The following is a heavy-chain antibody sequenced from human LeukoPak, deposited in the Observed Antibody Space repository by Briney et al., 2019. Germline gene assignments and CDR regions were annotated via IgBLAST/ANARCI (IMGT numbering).Heavy chain of an antibody. CDR1: GFTFSSYS. CDR3: AREGGWAAAGTDY. J-gene: IGHJ4*02. CDR2: ISSSSSYI. Sequence: GGSLRLSCAASGFTFSSYSMNWVRQAPGKGLEWVSSISSSSSYIYYADSVKGRFTISRDNAKNSLYLQMNSLRAEDTAVYYCAREGGWAAAGTDYWGQGTLVTVSS. V-gene: IGHV3-21*01. D-gene: IGHD6-13*01.